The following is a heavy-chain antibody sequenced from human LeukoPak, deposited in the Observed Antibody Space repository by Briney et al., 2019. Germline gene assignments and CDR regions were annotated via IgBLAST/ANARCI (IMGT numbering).Heavy chain of an antibody. CDR3: ARDHQWSFDS. Sequence: GGSLRLSCAASGFTFSTYTMNWVRQAPGKGLEWISYIGWSDSAIFYADSVKGRFTISRDSAKNSLFLQMNNLSDEDTAVYYCARDHQWSFDSWGQGTLVTVSS. D-gene: IGHD2-15*01. V-gene: IGHV3-48*02. J-gene: IGHJ4*02. CDR2: IGWSDSAI. CDR1: GFTFSTYT.